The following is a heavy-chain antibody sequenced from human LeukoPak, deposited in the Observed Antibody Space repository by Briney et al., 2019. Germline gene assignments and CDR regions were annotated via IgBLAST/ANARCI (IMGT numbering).Heavy chain of an antibody. CDR1: GYPISSGYY. D-gene: IGHD5-18*01. V-gene: IGHV4-38-2*02. Sequence: PSETLSLTCTVSGYPISSGYYWDWIRQPPGKGLEWIGTLSHSGSSYYNPSLKSRVTISVDTSKNQFSLNLSSVTAADTAVYYCAREAGDTAMVFGYWGQGTLVTVSS. J-gene: IGHJ4*02. CDR2: LSHSGSS. CDR3: AREAGDTAMVFGY.